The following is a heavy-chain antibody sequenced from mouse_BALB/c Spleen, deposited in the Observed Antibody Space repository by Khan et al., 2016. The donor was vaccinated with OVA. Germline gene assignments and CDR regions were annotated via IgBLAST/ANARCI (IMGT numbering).Heavy chain of an antibody. V-gene: IGHV1-20*02. D-gene: IGHD1-1*01. Sequence: VQLKQSGPELVKPGASVKISCKASGYSFTGYFMNWVMQSHGKSLEWIGRINPHVGETLFNPKFKGKATLTVDESSSTAHMELRSLASEDSAVDYCVRVYRSDFGYWGQGTTLTVSS. CDR2: INPHVGET. CDR1: GYSFTGYF. CDR3: VRVYRSDFGY. J-gene: IGHJ2*01.